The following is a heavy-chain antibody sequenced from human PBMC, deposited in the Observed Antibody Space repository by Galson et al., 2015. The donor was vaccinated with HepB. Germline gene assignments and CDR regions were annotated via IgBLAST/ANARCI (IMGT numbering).Heavy chain of an antibody. D-gene: IGHD2-2*01. J-gene: IGHJ4*02. CDR1: GGSFSGYY. V-gene: IGHV4-34*01. CDR3: ARGIVVVPAALNFDY. CDR2: INHSGST. Sequence: LSLTCAVYGGSFSGYYWSWIRPPPGKGLEWIGEINHSGSTNYNPSLKSRVTISVDTSKNQFSLKLSSVTAADTAVYYCARGIVVVPAALNFDYWGQGTLVTVSS.